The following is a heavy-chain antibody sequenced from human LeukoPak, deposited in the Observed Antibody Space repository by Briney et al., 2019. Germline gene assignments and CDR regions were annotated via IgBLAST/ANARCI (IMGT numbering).Heavy chain of an antibody. V-gene: IGHV3-21*01. D-gene: IGHD1-26*01. Sequence: TGGSLRLSCAASGFTFSSYSMNWVRQAPGKGLEWVSSISSSSSYIYYADSVKGRFTISRDNAKNSLYLQMNSLRAEDTAVYYCAKDGVGGTHSDYWGQGTLVTVSP. CDR3: AKDGVGGTHSDY. J-gene: IGHJ4*02. CDR2: ISSSSSYI. CDR1: GFTFSSYS.